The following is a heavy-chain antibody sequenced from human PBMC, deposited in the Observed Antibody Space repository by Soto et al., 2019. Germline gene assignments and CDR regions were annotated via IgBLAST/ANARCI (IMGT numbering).Heavy chain of an antibody. CDR3: AKGYGSGSYDY. V-gene: IGHV3-30*18. D-gene: IGHD3-10*01. CDR2: ISYDGSNK. J-gene: IGHJ4*02. Sequence: QVQLVESGGGVVQPGRSLRISCAASGFTFSSYGMHWVRQAPGKGLEWVAVISYDGSNKYYADSVKGRFTISRDNSKNTLYLQMNSLRAEDTAVYYCAKGYGSGSYDYWGQGTLVTVSS. CDR1: GFTFSSYG.